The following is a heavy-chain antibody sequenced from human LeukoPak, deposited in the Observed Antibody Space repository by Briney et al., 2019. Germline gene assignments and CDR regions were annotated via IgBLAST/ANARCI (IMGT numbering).Heavy chain of an antibody. D-gene: IGHD2-8*01. J-gene: IGHJ6*03. CDR1: RFTFSSYG. CDR3: AKDRCSNGVGCYYYYMDV. V-gene: IGHV3-30*02. CDR2: IQYDGSNE. Sequence: GGSLKLSCAASRFTFSSYGMHWVRQAPGKGLEWVAYIQYDGSNEQYADSVKGRFSISRDSSKNILYLQMNSLRAEDTAVYYCAKDRCSNGVGCYYYYMDVWGKGTTVTISS.